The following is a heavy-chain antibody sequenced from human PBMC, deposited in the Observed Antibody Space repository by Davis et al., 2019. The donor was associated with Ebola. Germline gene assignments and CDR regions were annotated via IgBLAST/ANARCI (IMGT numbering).Heavy chain of an antibody. D-gene: IGHD2-2*02. CDR3: AKDLYKYIVVVPAAIYWFDP. V-gene: IGHV3-23*01. CDR1: GFTFSSYA. Sequence: GESLKISCAASGFTFSSYAMSWVRQAPGKGLEWVSAISGSGGSTYYADSVKGRFTISRDNSKNTLYLQMNSLRAEDTAVYYCAKDLYKYIVVVPAAIYWFDPWGQGTLVTVSS. J-gene: IGHJ5*02. CDR2: ISGSGGST.